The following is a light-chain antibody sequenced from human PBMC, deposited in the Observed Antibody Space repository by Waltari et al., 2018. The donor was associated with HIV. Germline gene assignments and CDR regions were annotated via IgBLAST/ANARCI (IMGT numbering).Light chain of an antibody. Sequence: EIVLTQSPAALSLSPGERATLSCRASQSVTSYLAWYQQKPGQAPRLLIYDASRRATGIPVRFSGSGSGTDFTLTISSLQPEDSAIYYCQQRSDWHALTFGGGTKVEIK. CDR1: QSVTSY. V-gene: IGKV3-11*01. CDR2: DAS. J-gene: IGKJ4*01. CDR3: QQRSDWHALT.